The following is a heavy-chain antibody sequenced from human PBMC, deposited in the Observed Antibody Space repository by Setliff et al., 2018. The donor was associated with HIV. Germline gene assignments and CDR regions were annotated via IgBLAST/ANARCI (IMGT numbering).Heavy chain of an antibody. D-gene: IGHD5-12*01. CDR2: INPNGGDN. CDR1: GYNFMDYY. V-gene: IGHV1-2*02. Sequence: GASVKVSCKASGYNFMDYYIYWVRQAPGKGLEWMGWINPNGGDNNYAQNFLGRVTMTRDTSISTAYMDLSGLRSEDTAVYYCARGGGYDVVIYFDYWGQGTLVTV. CDR3: ARGGGYDVVIYFDY. J-gene: IGHJ4*02.